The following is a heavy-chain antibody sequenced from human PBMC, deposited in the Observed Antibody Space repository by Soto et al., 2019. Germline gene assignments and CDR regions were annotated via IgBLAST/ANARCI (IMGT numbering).Heavy chain of an antibody. D-gene: IGHD4-17*01. CDR3: ARDPDPPYGDFDY. CDR1: GYTFTRYA. J-gene: IGHJ4*02. Sequence: ASVTVSFKDSGYTFTRYAMHWLRQAPGQRLEWMGWINAGNGNTKYSQKFQGRVTITRDTSASTAYMELSSLRSEDTAGYYCARDPDPPYGDFDYWGQGTLVTVSS. CDR2: INAGNGNT. V-gene: IGHV1-3*01.